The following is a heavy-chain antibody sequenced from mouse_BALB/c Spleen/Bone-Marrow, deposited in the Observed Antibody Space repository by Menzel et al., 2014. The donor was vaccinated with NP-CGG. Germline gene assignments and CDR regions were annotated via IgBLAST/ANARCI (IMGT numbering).Heavy chain of an antibody. CDR1: GFTFSDYY. Sequence: EVQRVESGGGLVQPGGSLKLSCATSGFTFSDYYMYWVRQTPEKRLEWVAYITKGGGSTYYPDIVKGRFTISRDNAKNTLYLQTSRLKSEDTAMYYCARQLAYAMDYWGQGTSVTVSS. V-gene: IGHV5-12*02. CDR2: ITKGGGST. D-gene: IGHD4-1*01. CDR3: ARQLAYAMDY. J-gene: IGHJ4*01.